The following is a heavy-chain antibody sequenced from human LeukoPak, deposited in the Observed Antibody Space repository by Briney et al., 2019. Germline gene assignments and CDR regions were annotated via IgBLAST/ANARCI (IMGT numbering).Heavy chain of an antibody. V-gene: IGHV3-53*01. Sequence: GGSLRLSCAASGFTVSSNYMSWVRQAPGKGLEWVSIIYNSGSTYYADSVKGRFTISRDNSKNALYLQMDNLGAEDTAVYYCAKEGQAVAGTQGDYWGQGTLVTVSS. CDR3: AKEGQAVAGTQGDY. J-gene: IGHJ4*02. CDR1: GFTVSSNY. D-gene: IGHD6-19*01. CDR2: IYNSGST.